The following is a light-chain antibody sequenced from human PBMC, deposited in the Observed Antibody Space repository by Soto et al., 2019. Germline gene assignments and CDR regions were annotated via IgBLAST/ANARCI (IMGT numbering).Light chain of an antibody. V-gene: IGKV3-15*01. CDR2: GAS. Sequence: EIVMTHSPATLSVSPGERATLSCRASQSVSSNLAWYQQKPGQAPRILIYGASTRATGIPARFSGSGSGTEFTPTISSLQSEDLAVYYCQQYNSWPPLTFGGGTKVEIK. CDR3: QQYNSWPPLT. CDR1: QSVSSN. J-gene: IGKJ4*01.